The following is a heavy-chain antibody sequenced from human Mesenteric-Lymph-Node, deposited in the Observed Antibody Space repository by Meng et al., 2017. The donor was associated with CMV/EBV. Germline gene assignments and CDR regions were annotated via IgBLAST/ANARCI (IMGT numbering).Heavy chain of an antibody. CDR1: GFTFSSYE. D-gene: IGHD3-22*01. J-gene: IGHJ4*02. CDR3: TTCGDYDSSRRWGSDY. Sequence: GESLKISCAASGFTFSSYEMNWVRQAPGKGLEWVSYISSSGSTIYYADSVKGRFTISRDNAKNSLYLQMNSLKTEDTAVYYCTTCGDYDSSRRWGSDYWGQGTLVTVSS. CDR2: ISSSGSTI. V-gene: IGHV3-48*03.